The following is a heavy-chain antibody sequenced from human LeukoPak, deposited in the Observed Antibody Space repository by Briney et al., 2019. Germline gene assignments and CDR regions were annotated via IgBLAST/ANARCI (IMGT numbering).Heavy chain of an antibody. CDR3: ASELLGGSFFDY. J-gene: IGHJ4*02. CDR1: GGSISSSSYY. Sequence: SETLSLTCTVSGGSISSSSYYWGWIRQPPGKGLEWIGSIYYSGSTYYDPSLKSRVTISVDTSKNQFSLKLSSVTAADTAVYYCASELLGGSFFDYWGQGTLVTVSS. CDR2: IYYSGST. V-gene: IGHV4-39*01. D-gene: IGHD1-26*01.